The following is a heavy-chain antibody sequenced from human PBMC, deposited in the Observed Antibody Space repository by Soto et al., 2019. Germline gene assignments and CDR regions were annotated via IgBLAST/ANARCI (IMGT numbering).Heavy chain of an antibody. J-gene: IGHJ4*01. CDR2: INSGNGNT. V-gene: IGHV1-3*01. D-gene: IGHD3-22*01. CDR1: GYTFTSYS. CDR3: ARVLYYYDSSGYYVAGFDY. Sequence: GASVKVSCKASGYTFTSYSMHWMRQAPGQRLEWMGWINSGNGNTKYSQEFQGRVTITRDTSASTTYMELSSLRSEDTAVYYCARVLYYYDSSGYYVAGFDYWGQGTLVTVS.